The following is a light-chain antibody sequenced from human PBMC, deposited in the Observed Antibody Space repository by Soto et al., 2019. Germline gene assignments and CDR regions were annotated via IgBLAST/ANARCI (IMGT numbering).Light chain of an antibody. CDR1: RSVGSS. Sequence: IVLTQSPATLSLSPGDRATLSCRASRSVGSSLAWYQQKPGQAPRLLIYGASNRATGIPDRFSGSGSGTDFTLTISRLEPEDFAVYYCQQYGSSPPITFGQGTRLEIK. J-gene: IGKJ5*01. CDR3: QQYGSSPPIT. V-gene: IGKV3-20*01. CDR2: GAS.